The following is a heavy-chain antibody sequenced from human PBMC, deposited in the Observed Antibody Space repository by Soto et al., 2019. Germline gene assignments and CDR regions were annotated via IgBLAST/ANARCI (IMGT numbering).Heavy chain of an antibody. Sequence: SVKVSCKASGGTFSSYAISWVRQAPGQGLEWMGGIIPIFGTANYAQKFQGRVTITADESTSTAYMELSSLRSEDTAVYYCATDPRRDGPNYHYHGMDVWGQGTTVTVSS. J-gene: IGHJ6*02. D-gene: IGHD2-8*01. CDR3: ATDPRRDGPNYHYHGMDV. CDR1: GGTFSSYA. V-gene: IGHV1-69*13. CDR2: IIPIFGTA.